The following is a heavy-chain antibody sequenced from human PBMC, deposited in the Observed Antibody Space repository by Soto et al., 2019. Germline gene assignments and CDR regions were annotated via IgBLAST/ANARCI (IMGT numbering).Heavy chain of an antibody. CDR1: GFTFSSSA. CDR2: IDVGRANA. CDR3: EADVGGSIYGLARH. Sequence: QMQLVQSGPEVKKPGTSVKVSCKTSGFTFSSSAVHWVRQARGHRLQWIGRIDVGRANANYAQMLQERVLIAREMSTSTAYLELSSLRPEDTAVYYCEADVGGSIYGLARHWGPGTLVTVSS. J-gene: IGHJ4*02. D-gene: IGHD4-17*01. V-gene: IGHV1-58*01.